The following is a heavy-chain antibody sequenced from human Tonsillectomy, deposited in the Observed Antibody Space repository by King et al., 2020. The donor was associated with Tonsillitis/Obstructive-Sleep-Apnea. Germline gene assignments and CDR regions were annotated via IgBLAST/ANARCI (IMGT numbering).Heavy chain of an antibody. CDR3: PTLGTSPVNTEVDP. J-gene: IGHJ5*02. D-gene: IGHD4-11*01. CDR1: GFTFSNAW. V-gene: IGHV3-15*01. Sequence: VQLVESGGGLVKPGESLRLSCAASGFTFSNAWMSWVRQAPGKGLEWVGRIKSKTDGGTTDYAAPVKGRFAISRDDSKNTLSLQMNSLKTEDTAVYYCPTLGTSPVNTEVDPWGQGTLVTVSS. CDR2: IKSKTDGGTT.